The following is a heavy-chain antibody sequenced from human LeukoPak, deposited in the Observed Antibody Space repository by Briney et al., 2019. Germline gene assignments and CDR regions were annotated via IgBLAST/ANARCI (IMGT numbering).Heavy chain of an antibody. D-gene: IGHD1/OR15-1a*01. J-gene: IGHJ4*02. CDR3: ARFFNNQEDY. V-gene: IGHV3-11*01. CDR1: GFTVSSSN. CDR2: ISSSGSTI. Sequence: GGSLRLSCSASGFTVSSSNMSWIRQAPGKGLEGVSYISSSGSTIYYADSVKGRFTISRDNAKNSLYLQMNSLRAEDTAVYYCARFFNNQEDYWGQGTLVTVSS.